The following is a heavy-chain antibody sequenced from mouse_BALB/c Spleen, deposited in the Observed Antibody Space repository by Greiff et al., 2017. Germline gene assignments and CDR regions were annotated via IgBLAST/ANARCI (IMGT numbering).Heavy chain of an antibody. D-gene: IGHD1-2*01. J-gene: IGHJ2*01. CDR2: IDPENGDT. CDR1: GFNIKDYY. Sequence: EVQLQQSGAELVRSGASVKLSCTASGFNIKDYYMHWVKQRPEQGLEWIGWIDPENGDTEYAPKFQGKATMTADTSSNTAYLQLSSLTSEDTAVYYCNAFVPTATLCFDYWGQGTTLTVSS. CDR3: NAFVPTATLCFDY. V-gene: IGHV14-4*02.